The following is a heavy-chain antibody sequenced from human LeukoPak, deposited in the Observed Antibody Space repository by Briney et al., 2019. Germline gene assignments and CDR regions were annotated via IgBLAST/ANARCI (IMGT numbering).Heavy chain of an antibody. CDR3: ATDLPSYGSGSYYIRRFDY. CDR1: GYTFTGYY. D-gene: IGHD3-10*01. CDR2: FDPEDGET. J-gene: IGHJ4*02. Sequence: ASVKVSCKASGYTFTGYYMHWVRQAPGKGLEWMGGFDPEDGETIYAQKFQGRVTMTEDTSTDTAYMELSSLRSEGTAVYYCATDLPSYGSGSYYIRRFDYWGQGTLVTVSS. V-gene: IGHV1-24*01.